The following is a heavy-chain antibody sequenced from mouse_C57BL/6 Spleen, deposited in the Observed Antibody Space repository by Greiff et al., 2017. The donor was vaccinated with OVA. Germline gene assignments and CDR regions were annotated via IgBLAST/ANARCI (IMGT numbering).Heavy chain of an antibody. CDR2: INPSTGGT. CDR3: ARSRGNYAMDY. J-gene: IGHJ4*01. V-gene: IGHV1-42*01. CDR1: GYSFTGYY. Sequence: EVQLQQSGPELVKPGASVKISCTASGYSFTGYYMNWVKQSPEKSLEWIGEINPSTGGTTYNQKFKAKATLTVDKSSSTAYMQLKSLTSEDSAVYYCARSRGNYAMDYWGQGTSVTVSS.